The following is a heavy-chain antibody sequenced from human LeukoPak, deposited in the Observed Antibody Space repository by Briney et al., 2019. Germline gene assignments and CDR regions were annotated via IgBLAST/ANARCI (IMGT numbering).Heavy chain of an antibody. D-gene: IGHD1-26*01. Sequence: SETLSLTCTVSGYSISSGYYWGWIRQPPGKGLEWIGSIYHSGSTYYNPSLKSRVTISVDTSKNQFSLKLSSVTAADTAVYYCARKWDSTFDYWGQGTLVTVSS. J-gene: IGHJ4*02. V-gene: IGHV4-38-2*02. CDR2: IYHSGST. CDR1: GYSISSGYY. CDR3: ARKWDSTFDY.